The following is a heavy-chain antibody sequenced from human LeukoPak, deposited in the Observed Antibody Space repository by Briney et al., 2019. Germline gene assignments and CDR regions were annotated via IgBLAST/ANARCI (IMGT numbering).Heavy chain of an antibody. V-gene: IGHV3-23*01. J-gene: IGHJ4*02. D-gene: IGHD3-10*01. CDR2: ISSGGGTTYYA. CDR1: GFTFSGYA. CDR3: AKGAYFSGSYGFAFDY. Sequence: GGSLRLSCAASGFTFSGYAMSWVRQSPGKGPEWVSAISSGGGTTYYAYYADSVKGGFTISRDNSKNTLYLLMNSLRAEDTAVYFCAKGAYFSGSYGFAFDYWGQGTLVTVSS.